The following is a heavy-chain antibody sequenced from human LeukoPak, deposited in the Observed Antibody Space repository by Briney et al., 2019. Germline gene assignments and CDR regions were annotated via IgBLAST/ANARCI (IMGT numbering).Heavy chain of an antibody. CDR1: GFTVSNNY. J-gene: IGHJ4*02. V-gene: IGHV3-48*02. CDR2: ISSSSSTI. CDR3: ARRHDYGGF. Sequence: PGGSLRLSCAASGFTVSNNYMSWVRQAPGKGLEWVSYISSSSSTISYADSVKGRFTISRDNAKNSLYLQMNSLRDEDTAVYYCARRHDYGGFWGQGTLVTVSS.